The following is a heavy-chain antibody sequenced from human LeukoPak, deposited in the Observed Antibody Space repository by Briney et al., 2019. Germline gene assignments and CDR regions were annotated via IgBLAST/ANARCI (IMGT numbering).Heavy chain of an antibody. CDR1: GFTFSNYW. V-gene: IGHV3-7*01. CDR3: ARAARIDAFDI. Sequence: GGSLRLPCAASGFTFSNYWMSWVRQAPGKGLEWVANIKQDGSEKYYVDSVRGRFTISRDNAKNSLYLQMNSLRAEDTAVYYCARAARIDAFDIWGQGTMVTVSS. J-gene: IGHJ3*02. CDR2: IKQDGSEK. D-gene: IGHD6-6*01.